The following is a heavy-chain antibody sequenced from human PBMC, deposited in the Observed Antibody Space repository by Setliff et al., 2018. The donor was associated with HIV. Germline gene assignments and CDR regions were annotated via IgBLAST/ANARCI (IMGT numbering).Heavy chain of an antibody. Sequence: SVKVSCKASGYTFTSYYIHWVRQAPGQGLEWMGRIIPILGIPNYAQNFQGRLTISADKSTRTAYLELSSLRSDDSAVYFCAKEQEIGSYLDPWGQGTLVTVSS. CDR3: AKEQEIGSYLDP. V-gene: IGHV1-69*04. CDR1: GYTFTSYY. J-gene: IGHJ5*02. D-gene: IGHD2-2*02. CDR2: IIPILGIP.